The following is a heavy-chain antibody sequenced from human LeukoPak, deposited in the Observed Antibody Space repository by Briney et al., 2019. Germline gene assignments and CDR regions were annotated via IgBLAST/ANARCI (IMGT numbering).Heavy chain of an antibody. V-gene: IGHV3-33*08. CDR2: IWHDGATK. CDR1: GFTFSNYG. Sequence: PGGSLRLSCAASGFTFSNYGMHWVRQAPGKGLDWVAMIWHDGATKFYADSVKGRFTISRDNSKDTLYLQMDSLRAEDTAVFYCARELLGEGPDAFDVWGQGTIVTVSS. J-gene: IGHJ3*01. D-gene: IGHD3-16*01. CDR3: ARELLGEGPDAFDV.